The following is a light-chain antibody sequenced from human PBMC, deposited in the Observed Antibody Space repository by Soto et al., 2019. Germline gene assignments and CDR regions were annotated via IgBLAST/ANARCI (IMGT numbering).Light chain of an antibody. CDR3: SSYTSSSTLAYV. J-gene: IGLJ1*01. Sequence: QSALAQPASVSGSPGQSITISCTGTSSDVGGYNYVSWYQQHPGKAPKLMIYDVSNRPSGVSNRFSGSKSGNTASLTISGLHAEDEADYYCSSYTSSSTLAYVFGTGTKLTVL. CDR2: DVS. V-gene: IGLV2-14*01. CDR1: SSDVGGYNY.